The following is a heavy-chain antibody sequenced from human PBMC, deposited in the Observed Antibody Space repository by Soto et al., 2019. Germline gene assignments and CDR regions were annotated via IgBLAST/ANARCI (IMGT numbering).Heavy chain of an antibody. D-gene: IGHD3-22*01. CDR3: AREAGYDSRRPHVKYFDY. V-gene: IGHV4-31*03. J-gene: IGHJ4*02. CDR1: GGSISSGGYY. Sequence: PSETLSLSCTVSGGSISSGGYYWSWIRKHPGKGLEWIGYIYYSGSTYYNPSLKSRVTISVDTSKNQFSLKLSSVTAADTAVYYCAREAGYDSRRPHVKYFDYWGQGTLVTVSS. CDR2: IYYSGST.